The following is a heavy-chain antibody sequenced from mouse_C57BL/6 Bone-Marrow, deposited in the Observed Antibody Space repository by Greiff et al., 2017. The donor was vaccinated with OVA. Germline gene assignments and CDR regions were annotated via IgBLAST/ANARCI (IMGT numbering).Heavy chain of an antibody. CDR2: IYPRSGNT. D-gene: IGHD1-1*01. CDR3: ARSGYYGSSYVFDY. CDR1: GYTFTSYG. J-gene: IGHJ2*01. Sequence: VQLQQSGAELARPGASVKLSCKASGYTFTSYGISWVKQRTGQGLEWIGEIYPRSGNTYYNEKFKGKATLTADKSSSTAYMELRSLTSEDSAVYFCARSGYYGSSYVFDYWGQGTTLTVSS. V-gene: IGHV1-81*01.